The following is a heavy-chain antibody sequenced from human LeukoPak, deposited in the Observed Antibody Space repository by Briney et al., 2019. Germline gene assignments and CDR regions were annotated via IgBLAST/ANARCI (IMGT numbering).Heavy chain of an antibody. D-gene: IGHD6-6*01. CDR2: ISGSSSYI. CDR1: GFTVSSNS. J-gene: IGHJ4*02. Sequence: PGGSLRLSCTVSGFTVSSNSMNWVRQAPGKGLEWVSSISGSSSYIYYADSLKGRFTISRDNAKNSLYLQINSLRAGDTALYYCARADSNIAARRIGFDYWGQGTLVTVSS. CDR3: ARADSNIAARRIGFDY. V-gene: IGHV3-21*01.